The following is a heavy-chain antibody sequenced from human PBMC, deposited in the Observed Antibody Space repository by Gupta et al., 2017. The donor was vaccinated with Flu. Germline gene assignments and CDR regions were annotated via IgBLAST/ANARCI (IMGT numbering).Heavy chain of an antibody. Sequence: EQLVESGGGVVQPGGSLKLSCVVSGFNFRSYWMDWVRQAPGKGLECVANIAADGIVINYADSVKGRFTSSRYDAKNSLFLQRNSLRAEDTALYYCARNRGWQQFDYWGQGAPVTVSS. V-gene: IGHV3-7*01. D-gene: IGHD3-10*01. J-gene: IGHJ4*02. CDR3: ARNRGWQQFDY. CDR2: IAADGIVI. CDR1: GFNFRSYW.